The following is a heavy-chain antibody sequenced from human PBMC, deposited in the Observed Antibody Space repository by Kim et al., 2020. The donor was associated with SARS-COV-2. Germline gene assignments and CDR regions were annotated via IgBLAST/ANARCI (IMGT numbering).Heavy chain of an antibody. Sequence: ASVKVSCKASGYTFTSYYMHWVRQAPGQGLEWMGIINPSGGSTSYAQKFQGRVTMTRDTSTSTVYMELSSLRSEDTAVYYCARDSSSSRRIYGMDVWGQGTTVTVSS. J-gene: IGHJ6*02. CDR2: INPSGGST. D-gene: IGHD6-13*01. CDR1: GYTFTSYY. V-gene: IGHV1-46*03. CDR3: ARDSSSSRRIYGMDV.